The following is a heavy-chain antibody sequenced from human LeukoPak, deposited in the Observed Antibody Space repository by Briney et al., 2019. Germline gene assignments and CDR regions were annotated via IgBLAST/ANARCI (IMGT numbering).Heavy chain of an antibody. V-gene: IGHV3-11*06. CDR2: ISSSSSYT. J-gene: IGHJ4*02. CDR3: ARDLTVYGGNPLYYFDY. CDR1: GFTFSDYY. Sequence: AGGSLRLSCAASGFTFSDYYMSWIRQAPGKGLEWVSYISSSSSYTNYADSVKGRFTISRDNAKNTLYLQMNSLRAEDTAVYYCARDLTVYGGNPLYYFDYWGQGTLVTVSS. D-gene: IGHD4-23*01.